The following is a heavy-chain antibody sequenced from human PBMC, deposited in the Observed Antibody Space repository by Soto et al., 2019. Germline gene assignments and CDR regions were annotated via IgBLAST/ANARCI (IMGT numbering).Heavy chain of an antibody. D-gene: IGHD6-6*01. V-gene: IGHV1-2*04. CDR3: AREVSEHSSYDRKYYYGMDV. J-gene: IGHJ6*02. CDR1: GYTFTGYY. CDR2: INPNSGGT. Sequence: ASVKVSCKASGYTFTGYYMHWVRQAPGQGLEWMGWINPNSGGTNYAQKFQGWVTMTRDTSISTAYMELSRLRSDDTAVYYCAREVSEHSSYDRKYYYGMDVWGQGTTVTVSS.